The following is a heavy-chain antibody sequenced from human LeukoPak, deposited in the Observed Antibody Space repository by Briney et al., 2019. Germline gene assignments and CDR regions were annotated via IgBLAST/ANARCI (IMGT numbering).Heavy chain of an antibody. V-gene: IGHV4-61*02. J-gene: IGHJ3*02. CDR2: IYTSGGT. D-gene: IGHD3-22*01. CDR1: GDSISSGDYY. Sequence: SETLSLTCTVSGDSISSGDYYWSWIRQPAGKGLEWIGRIYTSGGTNYNPSLKSRVTISVDTSKNQFSLKLTSVTAADTAVYYCARGPYKYDGSGAFDIWGQGTMVTVSS. CDR3: ARGPYKYDGSGAFDI.